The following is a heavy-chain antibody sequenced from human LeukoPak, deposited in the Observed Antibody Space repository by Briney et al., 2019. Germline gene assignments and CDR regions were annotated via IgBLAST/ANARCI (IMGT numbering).Heavy chain of an antibody. D-gene: IGHD4-23*01. CDR3: AREAPDYGGLDY. CDR2: IYYSGST. Sequence: SETLSLTCAVSGGSISSGGYSWSWIRQPPGKGLEWIGYIYYSGSTNYNPSLKSRVTISVDTSKNQFSLKLSSVTAADTAVYYCAREAPDYGGLDYWGQGTLVTVSS. CDR1: GGSISSGGYS. J-gene: IGHJ4*02. V-gene: IGHV4-61*08.